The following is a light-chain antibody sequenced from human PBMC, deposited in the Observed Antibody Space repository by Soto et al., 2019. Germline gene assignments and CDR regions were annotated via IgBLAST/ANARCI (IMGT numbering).Light chain of an antibody. CDR1: QSVSSSY. J-gene: IGKJ4*01. Sequence: ETVMTQSPGTLSLPPGEIATLSCSASQSVSSSYLAWYQQKPGQAPRLLIYGASSRATGIPDRFSGSGSGTDFTLTISRLEPEDFAVYYCQQYGSSPLTFGGGTKVDIK. V-gene: IGKV3-20*01. CDR3: QQYGSSPLT. CDR2: GAS.